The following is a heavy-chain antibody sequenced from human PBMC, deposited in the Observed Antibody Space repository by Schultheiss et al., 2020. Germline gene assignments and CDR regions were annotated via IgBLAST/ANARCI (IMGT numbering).Heavy chain of an antibody. Sequence: GGSLRLSCAASGFTFNTYAMNWVRQAPGKGLEWVSAISGSGSSTSYTDSVKGRFTTSRDNSKSTLYLQMNSLRAEDTAVYYCAKYPYTPGGHYYYYSYMDVWGKGTSVTVSS. CDR3: AKYPYTPGGHYYYYSYMDV. CDR2: ISGSGSST. D-gene: IGHD2-8*02. J-gene: IGHJ6*03. V-gene: IGHV3-23*01. CDR1: GFTFNTYA.